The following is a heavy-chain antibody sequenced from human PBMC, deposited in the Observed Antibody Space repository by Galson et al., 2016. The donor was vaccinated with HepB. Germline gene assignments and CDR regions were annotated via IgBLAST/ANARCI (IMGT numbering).Heavy chain of an antibody. J-gene: IGHJ4*02. CDR2: IFPLFGTA. CDR1: GGTFSTYA. V-gene: IGHV1-69*13. CDR3: ARVGTQWLVGVRYYFDY. D-gene: IGHD6-19*01. Sequence: SVKVSCKASGGTFSTYAISWVRQAPGQGLEWMGGIFPLFGTATYAQKFQGRVTITADESTSTAYMELSSLRSEDTAVYYCARVGTQWLVGVRYYFDYWGQGTLVTVSS.